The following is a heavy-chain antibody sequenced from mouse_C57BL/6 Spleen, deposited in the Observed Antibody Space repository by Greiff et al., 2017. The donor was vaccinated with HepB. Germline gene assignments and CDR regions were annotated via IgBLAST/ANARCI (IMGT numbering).Heavy chain of an antibody. CDR3: ARDSSGYFYAMDY. CDR1: GYSITSGYY. D-gene: IGHD3-2*02. Sequence: VQLQQSGPGLVKPSQSLSLTCSVTGYSITSGYYWNWIRQFPGNKLEWMGYISYDGSNNYNPSLKNRISITRDTSKNQFFLKLNSVTTEDTATYYCARDSSGYFYAMDYWGQGTSVTVSS. J-gene: IGHJ4*01. V-gene: IGHV3-6*01. CDR2: ISYDGSN.